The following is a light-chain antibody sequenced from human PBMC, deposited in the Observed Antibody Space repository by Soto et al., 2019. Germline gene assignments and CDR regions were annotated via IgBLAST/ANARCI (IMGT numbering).Light chain of an antibody. J-gene: IGLJ2*01. CDR1: SSNIGAGYD. V-gene: IGLV1-40*01. Sequence: QSVLTQPPSVSGAPGQRVTISCTGSSSNIGAGYDAHWYQHLPGTAPKLLIYAHSNRPSGVPDRFSGSRSGTSVSLAITGLQAEDEADCYCQSYDSSLSAVVFGGGSKLTVL. CDR2: AHS. CDR3: QSYDSSLSAVV.